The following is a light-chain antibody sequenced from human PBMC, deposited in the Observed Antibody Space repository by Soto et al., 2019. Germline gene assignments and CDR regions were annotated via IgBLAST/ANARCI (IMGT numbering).Light chain of an antibody. Sequence: EIVMTQSPATLSVSPGERATLSYRASQSVSSTLAWYQQKPGQAPRLLIYGASTRATGIPARFSGSGSGTEFTLTISSLQSEDFAVYYCQHYNNWPRTFGQGTKV. CDR2: GAS. CDR1: QSVSST. CDR3: QHYNNWPRT. V-gene: IGKV3-15*01. J-gene: IGKJ1*01.